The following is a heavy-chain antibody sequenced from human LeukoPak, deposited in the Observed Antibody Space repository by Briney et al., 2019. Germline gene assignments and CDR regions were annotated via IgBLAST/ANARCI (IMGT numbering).Heavy chain of an antibody. J-gene: IGHJ4*02. Sequence: ASVKVSCKASGYTFTSYYMHWVRQAPGQGLDWMGIINPSSGSPSYAQKFQGRVTMTRDTSTSTVYMELSSLRSEDTAVYYCAFNDGGSVDYWGQGTLVTVSS. CDR2: INPSSGSP. V-gene: IGHV1-46*01. D-gene: IGHD2-15*01. CDR3: AFNDGGSVDY. CDR1: GYTFTSYY.